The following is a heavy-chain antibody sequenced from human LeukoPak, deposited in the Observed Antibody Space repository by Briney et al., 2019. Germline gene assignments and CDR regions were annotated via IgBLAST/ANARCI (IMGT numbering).Heavy chain of an antibody. CDR2: IYYSGST. D-gene: IGHD6-19*01. J-gene: IGHJ4*02. Sequence: PSETLSLTCTVSGGSISSSIYYWGWIRQPPGKGLEWIGNIYYSGSTQNNPSLKSRVTISVDTSKNQFSLKLSSVTAADTAVYYCARRRAVAGTQEYYFEDWGQGTLVTVSS. CDR1: GGSISSSIYY. V-gene: IGHV4-39*01. CDR3: ARRRAVAGTQEYYFED.